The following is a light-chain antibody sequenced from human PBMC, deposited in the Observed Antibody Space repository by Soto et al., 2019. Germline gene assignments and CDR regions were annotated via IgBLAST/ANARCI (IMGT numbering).Light chain of an antibody. CDR3: CSYAGTYSSFV. CDR2: DVS. Sequence: VLTQPRSGSWSPGQSVTISCTGTSSDVGGYNYVSWYQEHPGRAPKLMIYDVSIRPSGVPDRFSGSKSGNTASLTISGLLAEDEADYYCCSYAGTYSSFVFGSGTKVTVL. CDR1: SSDVGGYNY. V-gene: IGLV2-11*01. J-gene: IGLJ1*01.